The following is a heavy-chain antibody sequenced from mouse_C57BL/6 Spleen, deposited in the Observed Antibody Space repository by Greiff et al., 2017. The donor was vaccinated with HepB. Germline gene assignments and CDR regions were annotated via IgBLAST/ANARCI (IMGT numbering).Heavy chain of an antibody. Sequence: QVQLQQPGAELVKPGASVKLSCKASGYTFTSYWMQWVKQRPGQGLEWIGEIDPSDSYTNYNQKFKGKATLTVDTSSSTAYMQLSSLTSEDSAVYYCARKGFYYGSSWNYAMDYWGQGTSVTVSS. CDR2: IDPSDSYT. J-gene: IGHJ4*01. CDR1: GYTFTSYW. V-gene: IGHV1-50*01. CDR3: ARKGFYYGSSWNYAMDY. D-gene: IGHD1-1*01.